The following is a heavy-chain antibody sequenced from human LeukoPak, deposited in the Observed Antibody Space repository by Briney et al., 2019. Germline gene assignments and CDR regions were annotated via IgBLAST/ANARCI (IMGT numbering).Heavy chain of an antibody. CDR2: ISSSGSTI. V-gene: IGHV3-11*04. J-gene: IGHJ5*02. CDR3: ARGRRGLTGYRSRFDP. D-gene: IGHD3-9*01. CDR1: GFTFSDYY. Sequence: GGPLRLSCAASGFTFSDYYMSWIRQAPGKGLEWVSYISSSGSTIYYADSVKGRFTISRDNAKNSLYLQMNSLRAKDTAVYYCARGRRGLTGYRSRFDPWGQGTLVTVSS.